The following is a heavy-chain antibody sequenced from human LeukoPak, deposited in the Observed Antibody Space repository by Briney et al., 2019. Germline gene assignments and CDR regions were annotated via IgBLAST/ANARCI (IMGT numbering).Heavy chain of an antibody. V-gene: IGHV3-23*01. CDR1: GFTFSSYA. CDR2: ISGSGGGT. J-gene: IGHJ4*02. CDR3: AKLQQLALGCFDY. D-gene: IGHD6-13*01. Sequence: PGGSLRLSCAASGFTFSSYAMSWVRQAPGKGLEWVSTISGSGGGTYYADSVKGRFTISRDNSKNTLYLQMNSLRAEDTAVYYCAKLQQLALGCFDYWGQGTLVTVSS.